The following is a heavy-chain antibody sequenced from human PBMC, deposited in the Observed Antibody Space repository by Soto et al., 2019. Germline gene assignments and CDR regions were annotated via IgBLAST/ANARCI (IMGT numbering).Heavy chain of an antibody. CDR3: AKDEDSSGYCDY. CDR1: GFTFSSYA. CDR2: ISGSGGST. Sequence: PGGSLRLSCAASGFTFSSYAMSWVRQAPGKGLEWVSAISGSGGSTYYADSVKGRFTISRDNSKNTLYLQMNCLRAEDTAVYYCAKDEDSSGYCDYWGQGTLVTVSS. V-gene: IGHV3-23*01. J-gene: IGHJ4*02. D-gene: IGHD3-22*01.